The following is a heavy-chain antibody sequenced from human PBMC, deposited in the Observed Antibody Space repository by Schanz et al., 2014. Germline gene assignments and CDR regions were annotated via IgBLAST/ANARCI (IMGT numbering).Heavy chain of an antibody. CDR2: ISTYTGNT. Sequence: QVQLVQSGPEVKKPGASVKVSCKASGYTFTSYGVSWVRQAPGQGLEWMGWISTYTGNTNYAQRLQDRVTMTTDTSTSTAYMELRSLTSDDSAVYYCARDRDQWDGNYLDYWGQGTLVTVSS. J-gene: IGHJ4*02. CDR1: GYTFTSYG. D-gene: IGHD1-26*01. CDR3: ARDRDQWDGNYLDY. V-gene: IGHV1-18*04.